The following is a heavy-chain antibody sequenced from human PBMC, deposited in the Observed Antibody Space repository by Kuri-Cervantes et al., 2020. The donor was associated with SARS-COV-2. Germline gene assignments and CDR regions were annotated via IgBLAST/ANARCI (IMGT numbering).Heavy chain of an antibody. CDR1: GGSFSGYY. Sequence: GSLRLSCAVYGGSFSGYYWSWIRQPPGKGLEWIGSIYYSGSTYYNPSLKSRVTISVDTSKNQFSLKLSSVTAADTAVYYCARQMMGSITIFGVVITRNWFDPWGQGTLVTVSS. CDR3: ARQMMGSITIFGVVITRNWFDP. V-gene: IGHV4-34*01. J-gene: IGHJ5*02. D-gene: IGHD3-3*01. CDR2: IYYSGST.